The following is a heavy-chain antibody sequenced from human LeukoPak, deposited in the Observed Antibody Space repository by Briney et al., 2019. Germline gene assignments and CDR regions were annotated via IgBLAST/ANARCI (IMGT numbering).Heavy chain of an antibody. Sequence: GGSLRLSCAASGFTFSSYSMNWVRQAPGKGLEWVSSISSSSSYIYYADSVKGRFTIFRDNAKNSLYLQMNSLRAEDTAVYYCAWTYGSVPFDYWGQGTLVTVSS. CDR1: GFTFSSYS. J-gene: IGHJ4*02. V-gene: IGHV3-21*01. CDR3: AWTYGSVPFDY. D-gene: IGHD3-10*01. CDR2: ISSSSSYI.